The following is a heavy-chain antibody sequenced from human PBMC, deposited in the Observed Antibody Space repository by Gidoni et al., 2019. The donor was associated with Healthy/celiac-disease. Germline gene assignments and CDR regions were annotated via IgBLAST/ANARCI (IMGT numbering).Heavy chain of an antibody. CDR3: ASTPYYYDSSGYYGT. Sequence: QVQLQESCPGLVKPSETLSLTFTVAGGSLSSYYWSWIRQPAGKGLEWIGRIYTSGRTNYNHSLKSRVTMSVDTSKNQFSLKLSSVTAADTAVYYCASTPYYYDSSGYYGTWGQGTLVTVSS. CDR2: IYTSGRT. D-gene: IGHD3-22*01. J-gene: IGHJ5*02. CDR1: GGSLSSYY. V-gene: IGHV4-4*07.